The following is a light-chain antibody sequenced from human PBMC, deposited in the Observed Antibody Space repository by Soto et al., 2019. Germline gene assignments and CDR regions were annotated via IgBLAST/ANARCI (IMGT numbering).Light chain of an antibody. CDR3: QQYNIWPLT. CDR1: QSVRSN. V-gene: IGKV3-15*01. Sequence: EIVMTQSPATLSVSPGDRVTLSCRASQSVRSNSAWYQQKPGQAPRLLIYGASIRASGIPVRFSGSGYETDFTLTISSLQSEDFAVYYCQQYNIWPLTFGGGTKVEIK. CDR2: GAS. J-gene: IGKJ4*01.